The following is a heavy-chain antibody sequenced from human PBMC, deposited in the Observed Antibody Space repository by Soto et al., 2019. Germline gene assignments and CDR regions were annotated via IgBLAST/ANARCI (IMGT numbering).Heavy chain of an antibody. CDR3: ATRYSYDHF. D-gene: IGHD5-18*01. V-gene: IGHV1-2*02. CDR1: GYAFTGYY. CDR2: INPNSGDT. J-gene: IGHJ4*02. Sequence: AAVTVSCKSSGYAFTGYYIHWVRQAPGQGLEWMGWINPNSGDTNYAQKLQGRVTMTRDTSFSTAYMELSSLRADDTAVYYSATRYSYDHFWGQGTLVTVSS.